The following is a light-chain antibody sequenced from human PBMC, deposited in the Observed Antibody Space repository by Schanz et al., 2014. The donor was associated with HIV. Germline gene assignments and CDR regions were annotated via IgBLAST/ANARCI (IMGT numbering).Light chain of an antibody. CDR1: SSDIGSYDL. CDR3: AAWDDSLNGPV. J-gene: IGLJ3*02. CDR2: EVT. V-gene: IGLV2-23*02. Sequence: QSALIQPASVSGSLGQTITISCTGASSDIGSYDLVSWYQQYPGKAPKLMIYEVTTRPSGISNRFSGSKSGNTASLTISGLQAEDEAEYYCAAWDDSLNGPVFGGGTKLTVL.